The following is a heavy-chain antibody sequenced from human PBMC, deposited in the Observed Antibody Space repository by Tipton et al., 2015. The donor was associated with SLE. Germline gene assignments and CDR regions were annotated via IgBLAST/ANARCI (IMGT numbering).Heavy chain of an antibody. D-gene: IGHD6-13*01. J-gene: IGHJ4*02. CDR1: GGSFSDYF. CDR2: INHSGST. CDR3: ARGGRGAAASDYFDY. V-gene: IGHV4-34*01. Sequence: TLSLTCAVYGGSFSDYFWTWIRQPPGKGLEWIGEINHSGSTNYNPSLKSRVTISVDTSKNQFSLKLSSVTAADTAVYYCARGGRGAAASDYFDYWGQGTLVTVSS.